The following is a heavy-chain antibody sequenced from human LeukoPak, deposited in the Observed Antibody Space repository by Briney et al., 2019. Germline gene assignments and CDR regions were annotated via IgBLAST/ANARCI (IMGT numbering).Heavy chain of an antibody. J-gene: IGHJ4*02. Sequence: GGSLTLSCAASGFTFSSYAMSWVRQAPGKGLEWVSAISGSGGSTYYADSVKGRITISRDNSKHTLYLQMNSLRAEDTAVYYCAKGRLILYSPFDYWGQGTLVTVSS. CDR3: AKGRLILYSPFDY. CDR2: ISGSGGST. D-gene: IGHD2-8*01. V-gene: IGHV3-23*01. CDR1: GFTFSSYA.